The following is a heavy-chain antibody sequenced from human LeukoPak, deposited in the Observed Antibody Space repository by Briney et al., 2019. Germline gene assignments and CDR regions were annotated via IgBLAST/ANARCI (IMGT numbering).Heavy chain of an antibody. CDR2: IYHSGST. D-gene: IGHD3-10*01. V-gene: IGHV4-30-2*01. CDR1: GGSISSGGYS. CDR3: ARGGYYYGSGSYPRYNWFDP. Sequence: SSQTLSLTCAVSGGSISSGGYSWSWIRQPPGKGLEWIGYIYHSGSTYYIPSLKSRVTISVDRSKNQFSLKLSSVTAADTAVYYCARGGYYYGSGSYPRYNWFDPWGQGTLVTVSS. J-gene: IGHJ5*02.